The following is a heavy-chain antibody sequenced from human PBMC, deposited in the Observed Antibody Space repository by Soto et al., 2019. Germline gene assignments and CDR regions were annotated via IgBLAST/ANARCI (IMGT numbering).Heavy chain of an antibody. D-gene: IGHD3-3*01. Sequence: QVQLVQSGAEMKKPGASVKVSCKTSGYTFTNYYMHWVRQAPGQGLEWMGIINPSDGSTTYAQNFRGRVTMTRDTSTSTVYLALSSLRSEDTAVYYCARDLYDFRSQNLGYWGQGTRVHVSS. CDR1: GYTFTNYY. CDR3: ARDLYDFRSQNLGY. V-gene: IGHV1-46*03. CDR2: INPSDGST. J-gene: IGHJ4*02.